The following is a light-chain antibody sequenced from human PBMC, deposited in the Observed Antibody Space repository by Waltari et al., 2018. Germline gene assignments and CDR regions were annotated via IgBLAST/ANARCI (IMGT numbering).Light chain of an antibody. CDR2: VAS. Sequence: DIQMTQSPSSLSASVGDTVPITCRASQGIRNDLDWFQQKPGKAPKRLIYVASSLQSGVPSRFSGSGSGTEFTLTISSLQPEDFATYYCLQHNSYPRAFGQGTRVEVK. J-gene: IGKJ1*01. CDR3: LQHNSYPRA. CDR1: QGIRND. V-gene: IGKV1-17*01.